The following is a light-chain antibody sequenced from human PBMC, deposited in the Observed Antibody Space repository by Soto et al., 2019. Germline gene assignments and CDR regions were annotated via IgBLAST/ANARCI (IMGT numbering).Light chain of an antibody. Sequence: SPAALPAKKRGRVTISCRARQSIDRWVAWYQQNPGKAPKILIYHASSLETGVPSRFSGSGSGTEFTLTITSLQPDDFATYYCQHYNSYGTFGQGTKVDI. J-gene: IGKJ1*01. CDR1: QSIDRW. CDR2: HAS. CDR3: QHYNSYGT. V-gene: IGKV1-5*01.